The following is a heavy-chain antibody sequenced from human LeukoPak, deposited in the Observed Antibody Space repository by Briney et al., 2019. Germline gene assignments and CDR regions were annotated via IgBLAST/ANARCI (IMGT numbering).Heavy chain of an antibody. CDR1: GGTFSSYA. D-gene: IGHD3-3*01. CDR3: ATVGKLRFLEWHNWFDP. J-gene: IGHJ5*02. Sequence: ASVKVSCKASGGTFSSYAISWVRQAPGQGLEWMGGIIPIFGTANYAQKFQGRVTITADESTSTAYMELSSLRSEDTAVYYCATVGKLRFLEWHNWFDPWGQGTLVTVSS. V-gene: IGHV1-69*13. CDR2: IIPIFGTA.